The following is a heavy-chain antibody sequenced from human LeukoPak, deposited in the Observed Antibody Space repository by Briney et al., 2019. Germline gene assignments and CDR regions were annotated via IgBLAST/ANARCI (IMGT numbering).Heavy chain of an antibody. J-gene: IGHJ4*02. CDR3: ARLVGADHLDY. CDR1: GFTFSSYA. V-gene: IGHV3-23*01. D-gene: IGHD1-26*01. Sequence: GGSLRLSCAASGFTFSSYAMSWVRQAPGKGLEWVSDISGSGGSTYYADSVKGRFTISRDNSKNTLYLQMNSLRAEDTAVYYCARLVGADHLDYWGQGTLVTVSS. CDR2: ISGSGGST.